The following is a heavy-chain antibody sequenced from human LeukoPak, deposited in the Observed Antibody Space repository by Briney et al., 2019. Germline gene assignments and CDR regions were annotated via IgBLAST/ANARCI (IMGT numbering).Heavy chain of an antibody. V-gene: IGHV4-4*07. CDR1: GGSISSYY. J-gene: IGHJ5*01. CDR3: GRREGYCSSTSFPGGACWFDP. CDR2: IYTSGST. D-gene: IGHD2-2*01. Sequence: SETLSLTCTVSGGSISSYYWSWIRQPAGKGLECIGRIYTSGSTNYNPSLKSRVTISVGTSKNQSSLKLSSVPAADTAVYYCGRREGYCSSTSFPGGACWFDPWGQGTLVTVSS.